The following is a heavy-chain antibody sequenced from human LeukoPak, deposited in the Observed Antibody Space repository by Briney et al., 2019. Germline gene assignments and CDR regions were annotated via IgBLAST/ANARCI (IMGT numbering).Heavy chain of an antibody. V-gene: IGHV3-20*04. J-gene: IGHJ6*03. CDR2: INWNGDST. D-gene: IGHD7-27*01. Sequence: GGSLRLSCAASGFTFDDYGMNWVRQTPGKGLEWVSGINWNGDSTGYADSVKGRFTISRDNAKNTLYLQMGSLRAEDMAVYYCARDLGPPDYYYYYMDVWGKGTTVTVSS. CDR1: GFTFDDYG. CDR3: ARDLGPPDYYYYYMDV.